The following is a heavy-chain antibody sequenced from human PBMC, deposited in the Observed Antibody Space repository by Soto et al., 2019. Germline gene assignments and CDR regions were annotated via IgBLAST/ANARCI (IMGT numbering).Heavy chain of an antibody. V-gene: IGHV3-23*01. CDR1: GFTFTSHA. D-gene: IGHD6-19*01. Sequence: GGSLRLSCAASGFTFTSHAMAWVRQAPGKGLEWVSGISGSGVRTYNADSLKGRFTISRDNSKNTLYLQMSSLRAEDTAVYYCAKVFDGWSLDYWGQGALVTVSS. J-gene: IGHJ4*02. CDR3: AKVFDGWSLDY. CDR2: ISGSGVRT.